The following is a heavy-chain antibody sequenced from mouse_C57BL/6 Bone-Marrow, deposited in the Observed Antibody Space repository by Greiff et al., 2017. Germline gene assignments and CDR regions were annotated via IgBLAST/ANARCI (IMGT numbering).Heavy chain of an antibody. CDR3: ARGRYSNFYFDY. V-gene: IGHV5-4*03. CDR2: ISDGGSYT. J-gene: IGHJ2*01. CDR1: GFTFSSYA. D-gene: IGHD2-5*01. Sequence: EVMLVESGGGLVKPGGSLKLSCAASGFTFSSYAMSWVRQTPEKGLEWVATISDGGSYTYYPDNVKGRFTISRDNAKNNLYLQMSHLKSEDTAMYYCARGRYSNFYFDYWGQGTTLTVSS.